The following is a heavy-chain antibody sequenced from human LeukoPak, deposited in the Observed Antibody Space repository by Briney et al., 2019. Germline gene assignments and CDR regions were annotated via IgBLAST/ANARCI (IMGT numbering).Heavy chain of an antibody. CDR3: ARGGDYGDLRYFDY. D-gene: IGHD4-17*01. V-gene: IGHV4-61*05. Sequence: PSETLSLTCSVSGDSISSSTYYWGWIRQPPGKGLEWIGYIYYRGSTNYNPSLKSRVTFSVDTSKNQFSLKLNSVTAADTAVYYCARGGDYGDLRYFDYWGQGTLVTVSS. J-gene: IGHJ4*02. CDR2: IYYRGST. CDR1: GDSISSSTYY.